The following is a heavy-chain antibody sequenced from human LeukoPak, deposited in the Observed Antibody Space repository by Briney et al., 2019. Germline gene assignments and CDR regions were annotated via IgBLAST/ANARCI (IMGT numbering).Heavy chain of an antibody. D-gene: IGHD2-2*01. CDR3: ARDPPLGSCSTISCPHLDY. V-gene: IGHV3-21*01. CDR1: GFTFSRYS. CDR2: ISSSSSFI. Sequence: GGSLRLSCAASGFTFSRYSMNWVRQAPGKGLEWVSSISSSSSFIYYADSVKGRFTISRDNAKNSLYLQTNSLRAEDTAVYYCARDPPLGSCSTISCPHLDYWGQGTLVTVSS. J-gene: IGHJ4*02.